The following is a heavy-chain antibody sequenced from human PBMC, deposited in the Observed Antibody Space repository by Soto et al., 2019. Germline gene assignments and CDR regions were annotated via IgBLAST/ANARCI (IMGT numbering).Heavy chain of an antibody. CDR1: GFTFSSYA. J-gene: IGHJ4*02. D-gene: IGHD3-16*01. V-gene: IGHV3-66*01. Sequence: GGSLRLSCAASGFTFSSYAMHWVRRAPGKGLEWVAVIYSGGSTFYADSVRGRFTISRDNSKNTVNLQMNSLRAEDTAVYYCARDPWAADYWGQGTLVTVSS. CDR2: IYSGGST. CDR3: ARDPWAADY.